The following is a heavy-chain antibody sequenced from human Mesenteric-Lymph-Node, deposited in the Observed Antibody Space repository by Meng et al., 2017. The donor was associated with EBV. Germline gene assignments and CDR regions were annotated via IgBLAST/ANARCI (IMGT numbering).Heavy chain of an antibody. J-gene: IGHJ2*01. CDR2: ISSSSSYI. Sequence: EVQLVESRGGLVKPGGSLRRSCAASGFTFSSYSMNWVRQAPGKGLEWVSSISSSSSYIYYADSVKGRFTISRDNAKNSLYLQMNSLRAEDTAVYYCARYYGGNSFWYFDLWGRGTLVTVSS. D-gene: IGHD4-23*01. CDR3: ARYYGGNSFWYFDL. V-gene: IGHV3-21*01. CDR1: GFTFSSYS.